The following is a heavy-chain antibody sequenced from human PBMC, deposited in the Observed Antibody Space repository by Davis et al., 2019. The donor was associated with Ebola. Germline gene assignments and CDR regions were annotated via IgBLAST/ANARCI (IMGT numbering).Heavy chain of an antibody. Sequence: SETLSLTCTVSGGSISSGGYYWSWIRQHPGKGLEWIGYIYYSGSTNYNPSLKSRVTISVDTSKNQFSLKLSSVTAADTAVYYCARVRNVVVPGATYYYYYGMDVWGQGTTVTVSS. CDR3: ARVRNVVVPGATYYYYYGMDV. V-gene: IGHV4-61*08. D-gene: IGHD2-2*01. CDR2: IYYSGST. CDR1: GGSISSGGYY. J-gene: IGHJ6*02.